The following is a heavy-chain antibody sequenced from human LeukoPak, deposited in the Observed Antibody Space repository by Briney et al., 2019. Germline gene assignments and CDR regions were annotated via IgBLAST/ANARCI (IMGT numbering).Heavy chain of an antibody. Sequence: GSLRFSCTACGFTFSNYGMHWVRQALGKGLEWVAFIRYYGSNKYYADSVQGRFTISRDNSKNTLYLQVNSLRAEDTAVYYCARAYSSSWYFNWFDPWGQGTLVTVSS. V-gene: IGHV3-30*02. CDR1: GFTFSNYG. J-gene: IGHJ5*02. CDR2: IRYYGSNK. CDR3: ARAYSSSWYFNWFDP. D-gene: IGHD6-13*01.